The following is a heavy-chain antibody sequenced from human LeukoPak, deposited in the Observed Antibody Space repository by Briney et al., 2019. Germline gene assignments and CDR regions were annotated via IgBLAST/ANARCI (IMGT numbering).Heavy chain of an antibody. J-gene: IGHJ4*02. D-gene: IGHD1-26*01. CDR2: INHSGST. CDR3: ARGVMGATDFDY. CDR1: GGSFSGYY. V-gene: IGHV4-34*01. Sequence: SETLSLTCAVYGGSFSGYYWSWIRQPPGKGLEWIGEINHSGSTNYNPSLKSRVTISVDTSKNQFPLKLSSVTAADTAVYYCARGVMGATDFDYWGQGTLVTVSS.